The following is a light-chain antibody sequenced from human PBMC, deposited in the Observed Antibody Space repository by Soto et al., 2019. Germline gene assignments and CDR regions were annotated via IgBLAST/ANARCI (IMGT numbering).Light chain of an antibody. CDR2: GAS. V-gene: IGKV3-20*01. J-gene: IGKJ3*01. Sequence: EIVLTQSPGTLSLSPGERATLSCRASRSVSSSYLAWYQQKPGQAPRLLIYGASSRATGIPDRFSGSGSGTDFTLTISRLEPEDFAVYYCQQYGGSFRVFGPGTKVDIK. CDR1: RSVSSSY. CDR3: QQYGGSFRV.